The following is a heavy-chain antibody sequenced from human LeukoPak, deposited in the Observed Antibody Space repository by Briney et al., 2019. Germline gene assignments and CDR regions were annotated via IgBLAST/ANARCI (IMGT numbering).Heavy chain of an antibody. CDR1: GFTLSTYA. V-gene: IGHV3-23*01. D-gene: IGHD6-13*01. CDR2: TSSSDAGT. Sequence: GGSLRLSCAASGFTLSTYAMSWVRQTPGKGLEWVAATSSSDAGTYHADSVRGRFTISRDNSKNTLYLQMNSLRAEDAAVYYCAKARPWRQLTAKYFDYWGQGTLVTVSS. J-gene: IGHJ4*02. CDR3: AKARPWRQLTAKYFDY.